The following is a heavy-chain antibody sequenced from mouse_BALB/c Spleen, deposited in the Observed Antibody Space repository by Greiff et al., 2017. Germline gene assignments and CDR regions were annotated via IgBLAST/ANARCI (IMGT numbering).Heavy chain of an antibody. J-gene: IGHJ3*01. V-gene: IGHV14-4*02. CDR3: NAGGQLPFAY. CDR1: GFNIKDYY. Sequence: VQLQQSGAELVRSGASVKLSCTASGFNIKDYYMHWVKQRPEQGLEWIGWIDPENGDTEYAPKFQGKATMTADTSSNTAYLQLSSLTSEDTAVYYCNAGGQLPFAYWGQGTLVTVSA. CDR2: IDPENGDT. D-gene: IGHD3-3*01.